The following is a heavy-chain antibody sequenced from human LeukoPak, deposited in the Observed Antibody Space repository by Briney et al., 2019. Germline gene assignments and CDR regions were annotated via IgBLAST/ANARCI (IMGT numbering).Heavy chain of an antibody. Sequence: GGSLRLSCVASGFTFENYAVTWVRQAPGKGLEWVSATRGSGSYTSYTDSVKGRFTVSRDNSKNTVYLHMNSLRADDTALYYCAREGGRAAAGRFDYWGQGTLVTVSS. D-gene: IGHD6-13*01. V-gene: IGHV3-23*01. J-gene: IGHJ4*02. CDR1: GFTFENYA. CDR3: AREGGRAAAGRFDY. CDR2: TRGSGSYT.